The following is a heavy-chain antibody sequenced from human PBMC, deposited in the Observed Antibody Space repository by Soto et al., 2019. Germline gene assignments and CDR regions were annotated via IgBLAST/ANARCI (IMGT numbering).Heavy chain of an antibody. CDR3: ARGSIAVAESWVDY. V-gene: IGHV4-34*01. CDR1: GGSFSGYY. J-gene: IGHJ4*02. CDR2: INHSGST. D-gene: IGHD6-19*01. Sequence: QVQLQQWGAGLLKPSETLSLTCAVYGGSFSGYYWSWIRQPPGKGLEWIGEINHSGSTNYNPSLTSRVTISVDTAKNQFSLKLSSVTAADTAVYYCARGSIAVAESWVDYWGQGTLVTVSS.